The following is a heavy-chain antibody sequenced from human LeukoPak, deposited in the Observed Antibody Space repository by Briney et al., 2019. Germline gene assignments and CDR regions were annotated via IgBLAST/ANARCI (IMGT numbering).Heavy chain of an antibody. Sequence: SETLSLTCTVSSGSISSSHYYWDWIRQPPGKGLEWIGIIYYSGTTYYNPSLESRATISVDASKNQFYLMLNSVTAADTAVYYCARQISDYYYYYIDVWGKGTTVTVSS. D-gene: IGHD3-3*01. CDR1: SGSISSSHYY. CDR2: IYYSGTT. CDR3: ARQISDYYYYYIDV. V-gene: IGHV4-39*01. J-gene: IGHJ6*03.